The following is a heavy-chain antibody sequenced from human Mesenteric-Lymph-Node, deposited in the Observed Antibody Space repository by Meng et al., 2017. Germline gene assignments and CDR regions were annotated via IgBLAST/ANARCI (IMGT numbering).Heavy chain of an antibody. J-gene: IGHJ4*02. CDR1: GGSIRNDQW. CDR3: TTLYGDSIS. D-gene: IGHD4-17*01. V-gene: IGHV4-4*03. CDR2: IYHSGRT. Sequence: VQRQQPHPGRVKPPGSLSFTCEFSGGSIRNDQWWSWVRQPPGKGLEWIGEIYHSGRTNYNPSVKSRVSMSVDKSQNHFSLRLSSVTAADTAVYYCTTLYGDSISWGQGTLVTVSS.